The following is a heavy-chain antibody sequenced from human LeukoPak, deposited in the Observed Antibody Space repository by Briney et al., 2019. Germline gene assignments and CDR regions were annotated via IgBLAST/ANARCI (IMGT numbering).Heavy chain of an antibody. CDR1: SGSFSGYY. J-gene: IGHJ5*02. CDR2: INHSGST. Sequence: SETLSLTCAVYSGSFSGYYWSWIRQPPGKGLEWIGEINHSGSTNYNPSLKSRVTISVDTSKNQFSLKLSSVTAADTAVYYCARGPAAIYGWFDPWGQGTLVTVSS. D-gene: IGHD2-2*02. V-gene: IGHV4-34*01. CDR3: ARGPAAIYGWFDP.